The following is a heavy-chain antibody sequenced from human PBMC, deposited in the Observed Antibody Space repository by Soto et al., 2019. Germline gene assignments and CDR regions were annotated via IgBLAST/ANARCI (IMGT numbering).Heavy chain of an antibody. CDR1: GGSISSSSYY. CDR2: IYYSGST. J-gene: IGHJ6*02. CDR3: ASQASPYYYYGMDV. V-gene: IGHV4-39*01. Sequence: SETLSLTCTVSGGSISSSSYYWGWIRQPPGKGLEWIGSIYYSGSTYYNPSLKSRVTISVDTSKNQFSLKLSSVTAADTAVYYCASQASPYYYYGMDVWGQGTTVTVS.